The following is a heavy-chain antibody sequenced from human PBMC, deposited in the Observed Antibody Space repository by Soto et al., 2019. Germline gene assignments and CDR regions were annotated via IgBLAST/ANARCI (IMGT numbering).Heavy chain of an antibody. CDR3: VRSREGYNLVADY. CDR1: GFTFSGYW. D-gene: IGHD5-12*01. V-gene: IGHV3-74*01. CDR2: INGDGTTT. J-gene: IGHJ4*02. Sequence: EAQLVESGGGLVQPGGSLRLSCVASGFTFSGYWMHWVRQAPERGLVWVSRINGDGTTTHYADSVKGRFTISRDNAKNTLYLQMNSLRAEDTAVYSCVRSREGYNLVADYWGQGTLVTVSS.